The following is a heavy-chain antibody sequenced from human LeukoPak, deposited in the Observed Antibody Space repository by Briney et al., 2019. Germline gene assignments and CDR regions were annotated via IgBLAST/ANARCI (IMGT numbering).Heavy chain of an antibody. V-gene: IGHV1-2*02. J-gene: IGHJ4*02. D-gene: IGHD2-2*01. Sequence: ASVKVSCKASGYTFTDYYMHWVRQAPGQGFEWMGWINPNDGDTNYAQKFQGRVTMTRDTSISTARMEVSRLRSDDTAVYYCARANFLYCSSTTCLFDYWGQGTLVTVSS. CDR2: INPNDGDT. CDR1: GYTFTDYY. CDR3: ARANFLYCSSTTCLFDY.